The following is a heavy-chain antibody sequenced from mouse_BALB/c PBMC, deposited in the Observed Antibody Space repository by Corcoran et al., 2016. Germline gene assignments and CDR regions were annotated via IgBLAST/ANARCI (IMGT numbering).Heavy chain of an antibody. V-gene: IGHV3-6*02. CDR1: GYSITSGYY. CDR3: TRWLQAMDY. D-gene: IGHD6-1*01. CDR2: IGYDGSN. J-gene: IGHJ4*01. Sequence: DVQLQESGPGLVKPSQSLSLTCSVTGYSITSGYYWNWIRQFPGNKLEWMGYIGYDGSNNYNPSLKNRISITRDTSKNQFFLKLSSVTTEDTATYYCTRWLQAMDYWGQGTSVTVSS.